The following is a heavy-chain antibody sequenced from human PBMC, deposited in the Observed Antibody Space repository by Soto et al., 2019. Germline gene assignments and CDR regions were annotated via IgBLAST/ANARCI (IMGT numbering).Heavy chain of an antibody. CDR1: GFTFSSYS. Sequence: GGSLRLSCAASGFTFSSYSMNWVRQAPGKGLVWVSCISPGGSYIYYADSVKGRFTISRDNAKNTLFLQMNSLRAEDTAVYYCTREVATVPDYWGQGTLVTVSS. J-gene: IGHJ4*02. D-gene: IGHD6-13*01. CDR3: TREVATVPDY. V-gene: IGHV3-21*01. CDR2: ISPGGSYI.